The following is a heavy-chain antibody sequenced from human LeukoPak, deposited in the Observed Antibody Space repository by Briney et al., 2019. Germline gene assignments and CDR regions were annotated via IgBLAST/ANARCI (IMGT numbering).Heavy chain of an antibody. CDR2: IIPIFGTA. V-gene: IGHV1-69*13. CDR1: GGTFSSYA. Sequence: SVKVSCKASGGTFSSYAISWVRQAPGQGLEWMGGIIPIFGTANYAQKFQGRVTITADESTSTAYMELSSLRSEDSAVYYCARDLGDIVVVPAAHDAFDIWGQGTMVTVSS. CDR3: ARDLGDIVVVPAAHDAFDI. J-gene: IGHJ3*02. D-gene: IGHD2-2*01.